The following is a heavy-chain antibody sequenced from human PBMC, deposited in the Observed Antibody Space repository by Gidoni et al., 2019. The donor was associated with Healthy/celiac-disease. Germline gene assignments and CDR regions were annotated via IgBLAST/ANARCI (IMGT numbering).Heavy chain of an antibody. Sequence: EVQLLESGGGLVQPGGSLRLSCAASGFTFSSYAMSWVRQAPGKGLEWVSAISGSGGSTYYADSVKGRFTISRDNSKNTLYLQMNSLRAEDTAVYYCAKGPTTYYYGLGSYESTARHPFDYWGQGTLVTVSS. D-gene: IGHD3-10*01. V-gene: IGHV3-23*01. CDR1: GFTFSSYA. J-gene: IGHJ4*02. CDR2: ISGSGGST. CDR3: AKGPTTYYYGLGSYESTARHPFDY.